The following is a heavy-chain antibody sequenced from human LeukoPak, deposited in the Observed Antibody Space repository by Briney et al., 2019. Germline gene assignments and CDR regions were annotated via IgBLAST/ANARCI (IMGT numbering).Heavy chain of an antibody. J-gene: IGHJ6*02. CDR2: ISAYNGNT. Sequence: ASVNVSCKASGYTFTSYGISWVRQAPGQGLEWMGWISAYNGNTNYAQKLQGRVTMTTDTSTSTAYMELSSLTSEDTAVYYCARGRGYGVYYYYGLDVWGQGTTVTVSS. CDR3: ARGRGYGVYYYYGLDV. CDR1: GYTFTSYG. D-gene: IGHD6-25*01. V-gene: IGHV1-18*01.